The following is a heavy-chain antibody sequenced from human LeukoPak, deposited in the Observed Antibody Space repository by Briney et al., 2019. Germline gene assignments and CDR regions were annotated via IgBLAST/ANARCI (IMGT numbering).Heavy chain of an antibody. CDR2: IKEDGGEK. Sequence: PGGSLRLSCAVSGFTFNTYWMSWVRQAPGKGLEWVANIKEDGGEKHYGYSVRGRFTISRDNAKNSLYLRMNSLRAEDTALYFCARDTYDSSGYHFYYMDVWGKGTTVTVSS. V-gene: IGHV3-7*01. CDR1: GFTFNTYW. D-gene: IGHD3-22*01. CDR3: ARDTYDSSGYHFYYMDV. J-gene: IGHJ6*03.